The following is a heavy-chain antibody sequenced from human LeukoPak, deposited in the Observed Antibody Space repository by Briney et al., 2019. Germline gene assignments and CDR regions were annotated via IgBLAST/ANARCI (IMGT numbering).Heavy chain of an antibody. D-gene: IGHD3-10*01. CDR2: ISYDGSNK. J-gene: IGHJ4*02. CDR1: GFTFSSYA. CDR3: ARDPRPTSLLWFGELYAPFDY. V-gene: IGHV3-30*04. Sequence: GRSLRLSCAASGFTFSSYAMHWVRQAPGKGLEWVAVISYDGSNKYYADSVKGRFTISRDNSKNTLYLQMNSLRAEDTAVYYCARDPRPTSLLWFGELYAPFDYWGQGTLVIVSS.